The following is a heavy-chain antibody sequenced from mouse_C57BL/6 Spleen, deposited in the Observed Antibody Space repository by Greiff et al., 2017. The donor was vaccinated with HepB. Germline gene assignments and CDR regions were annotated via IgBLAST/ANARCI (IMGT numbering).Heavy chain of an antibody. D-gene: IGHD1-1*01. Sequence: QVQLKQPGAELVKPGASVKLSCKASGYTFTSYWMHWVKQRPGQGLEWIGMIHPNSGSTNYNEKFKSKATLTVDKSSSTAYMQLSSLTSEDSAVYYCARERSYGSDYWGQGTTLTVSS. J-gene: IGHJ2*01. V-gene: IGHV1-64*01. CDR2: IHPNSGST. CDR1: GYTFTSYW. CDR3: ARERSYGSDY.